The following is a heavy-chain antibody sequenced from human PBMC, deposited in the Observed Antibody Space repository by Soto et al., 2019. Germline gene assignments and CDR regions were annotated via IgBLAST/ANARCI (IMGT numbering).Heavy chain of an antibody. CDR2: ISYDGNNK. CDR3: ARDTYYHDSSGYYVFDY. CDR1: EFTFSSYG. Sequence: QVQLVESGGGVVQPGRSLTLSCAASEFTFSSYGIHWVRQAPGKRLEWVAIISYDGNNKQYADSVKGRFTISRDNSKSTVHLQMNSLRVEDTAVYYCARDTYYHDSSGYYVFDYWGQGTLVTVSS. D-gene: IGHD3-22*01. V-gene: IGHV3-30*03. J-gene: IGHJ4*02.